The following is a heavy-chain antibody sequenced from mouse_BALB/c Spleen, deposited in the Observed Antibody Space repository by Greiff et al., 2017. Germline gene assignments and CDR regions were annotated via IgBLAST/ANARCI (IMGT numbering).Heavy chain of an antibody. CDR1: GYTFTSYT. CDR3: ARDRYDVLWFAY. CDR2: INPSSGYT. Sequence: LQESAAELARPGASVKMSCKASGYTFTSYTMHWVKQRPGQGLEWIGYINPSSGYTEYNQKFKDKTTLTADKSSSTAYMQLSSLTSEDSAVYYCARDRYDVLWFAYWGQGTLVTVSA. J-gene: IGHJ3*01. V-gene: IGHV1-4*02. D-gene: IGHD2-14*01.